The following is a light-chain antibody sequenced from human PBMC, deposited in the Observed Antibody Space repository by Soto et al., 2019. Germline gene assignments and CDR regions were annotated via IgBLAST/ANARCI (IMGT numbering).Light chain of an antibody. V-gene: IGKV3-20*01. CDR2: GAS. Sequence: EIVLTQSPGPLSVSPGERATLSCRASQSVSSGYLAWYQQKPGRVPRLLIYGASNRAPGIPDRFTGSGSGTDFTLTIARVEPEDFAVYYCQLCGIAPFTFGPGTKVDIK. CDR3: QLCGIAPFT. J-gene: IGKJ3*01. CDR1: QSVSSGY.